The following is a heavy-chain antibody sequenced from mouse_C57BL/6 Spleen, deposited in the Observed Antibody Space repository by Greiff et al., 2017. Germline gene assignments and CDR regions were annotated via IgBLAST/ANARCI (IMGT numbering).Heavy chain of an antibody. CDR1: GFTFSDYY. J-gene: IGHJ2*01. CDR3: ARDGYYGFDY. CDR2: INYDGSST. D-gene: IGHD2-3*01. V-gene: IGHV5-16*01. Sequence: EVKLVESEGGLVQPGSSMKLSCTASGFTFSDYYMAWVRQVPEKGLEWVANINYDGSSTYYLDSLKSRFIISRDNAKNIPYLQMSSLKSEDTATYYCARDGYYGFDYWGQGTTLTVSS.